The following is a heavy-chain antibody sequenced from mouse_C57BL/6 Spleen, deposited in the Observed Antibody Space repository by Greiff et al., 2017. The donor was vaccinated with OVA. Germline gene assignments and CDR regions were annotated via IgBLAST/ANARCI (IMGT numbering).Heavy chain of an antibody. Sequence: EVQLQESGAELVRPGASVKLSCTASGFNIKDDYMHWVKQRPEQGLEWIGWIDPENGDTEYASKFQGKATITADTSSNTAYLQLSSLTSEDTAVYYCTTGAMDYWGQGTSVTVSS. CDR3: TTGAMDY. CDR2: IDPENGDT. CDR1: GFNIKDDY. V-gene: IGHV14-4*01. J-gene: IGHJ4*01.